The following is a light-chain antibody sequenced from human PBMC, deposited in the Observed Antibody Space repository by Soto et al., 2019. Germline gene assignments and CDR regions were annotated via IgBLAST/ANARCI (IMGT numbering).Light chain of an antibody. CDR1: SSDVGAYNY. CDR3: CSYAGSSTYV. Sequence: QSALTHPRSVCWSPGHSVTISCTGTSSDVGAYNYVSWFQQHPGKAPKLMIYDVTKRPSGVPDRFSGSKSDNTASLTISGLQAEDEADYYCCSYAGSSTYVFGTGTKVTVL. CDR2: DVT. J-gene: IGLJ1*01. V-gene: IGLV2-11*01.